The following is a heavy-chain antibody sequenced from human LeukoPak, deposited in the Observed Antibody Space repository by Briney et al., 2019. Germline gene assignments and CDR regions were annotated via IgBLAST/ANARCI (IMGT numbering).Heavy chain of an antibody. J-gene: IGHJ4*02. CDR2: IKQDGSEK. V-gene: IGHV3-7*01. CDR1: GFTSSSYW. D-gene: IGHD6-13*01. Sequence: PGGSLRLSCAASGFTSSSYWMSWVRQAPGKGLEWVANIKQDGSEKYYVDSVKGRFTISRDNAKNSLYLQMNSLRAEDTAVYYCARGLAAAGKGYYFDYWGQGTLVTVSS. CDR3: ARGLAAAGKGYYFDY.